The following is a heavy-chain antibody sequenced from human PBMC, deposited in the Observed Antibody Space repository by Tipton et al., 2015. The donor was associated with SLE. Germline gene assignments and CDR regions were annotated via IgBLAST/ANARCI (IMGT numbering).Heavy chain of an antibody. D-gene: IGHD3-3*01. CDR2: IYRSGST. V-gene: IGHV4-61*02. CDR3: ARGDYDFWSGRHSFYYMDV. J-gene: IGHJ6*03. CDR1: GASISSGRYY. Sequence: TLSLTCAVSGASISSGRYYWSWIRQPAGKGLEWIGRIYRSGSTNYNPSLKSRVTISEDTSKNQFSLKLSSVTAADTAVYYCARGDYDFWSGRHSFYYMDVWGKGTTVTVSS.